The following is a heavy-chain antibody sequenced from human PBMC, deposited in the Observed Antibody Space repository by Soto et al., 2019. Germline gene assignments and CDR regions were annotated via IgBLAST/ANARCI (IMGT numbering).Heavy chain of an antibody. D-gene: IGHD5-18*01. V-gene: IGHV4-59*08. CDR2: IYYSGSS. Sequence: QVQLQESGPGLVKPSETLSLTCTVSGGSISSYYWSWIRQPPGKGLEWIGYIYYSGSSNYNPSRQSRVTISRDASKNQFSLKLSSVTAADPAVYYCARRYGSCFDYWGQGTPVTVSS. CDR3: ARRYGSCFDY. J-gene: IGHJ4*02. CDR1: GGSISSYY.